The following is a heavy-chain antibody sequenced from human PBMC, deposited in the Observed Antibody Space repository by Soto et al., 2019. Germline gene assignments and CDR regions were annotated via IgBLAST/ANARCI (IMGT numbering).Heavy chain of an antibody. CDR3: VKERDGSS. D-gene: IGHD5-12*01. CDR1: GFTFSTYA. J-gene: IGHJ5*02. Sequence: EVRLLESGGGLVHPGGSLRLSCAASGFTFSTYAMIWVRQAPGKGLEWVSTISGSGDRTYYADSVKGRFTISRDNSKDTVYLIVNSLRPEDTALYYCVKERDGSSWGQGTLVTVSS. CDR2: ISGSGDRT. V-gene: IGHV3-23*01.